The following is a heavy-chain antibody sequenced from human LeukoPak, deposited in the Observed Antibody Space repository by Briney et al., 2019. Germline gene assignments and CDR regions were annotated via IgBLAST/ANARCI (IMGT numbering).Heavy chain of an antibody. CDR2: ISGSGRSV. J-gene: IGHJ6*03. CDR1: GFRFSEYY. D-gene: IGHD6-13*01. Sequence: PGGSLRLSCEASGFRFSEYYMSWIRQAPGMGLEWVAYISGSGRSVFYADSVQGRFTVSRDNAKNSLNLQMNSLRVEDRALYYCARVPTSSWYPHFYYMDVWGKGIMVTVSS. V-gene: IGHV3-11*01. CDR3: ARVPTSSWYPHFYYMDV.